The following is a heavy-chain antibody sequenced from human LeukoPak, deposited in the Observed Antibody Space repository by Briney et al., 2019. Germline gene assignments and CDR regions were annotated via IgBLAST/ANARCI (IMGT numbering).Heavy chain of an antibody. Sequence: SETLSLTCTVSGGSISSSSYSWGWIRQPPGKGLEWIGSIYYSGSTYYNPSLKSRVTISVDTSKNQFSLKLSTVTAADTAVYYCARRESDGYASTFDYWGQGTLVTVSS. CDR1: GGSISSSSYS. D-gene: IGHD5-18*01. V-gene: IGHV4-39*01. CDR2: IYYSGST. CDR3: ARRESDGYASTFDY. J-gene: IGHJ4*02.